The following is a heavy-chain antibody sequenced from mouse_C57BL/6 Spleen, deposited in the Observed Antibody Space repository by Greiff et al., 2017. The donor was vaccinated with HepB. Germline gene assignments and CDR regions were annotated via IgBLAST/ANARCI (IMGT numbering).Heavy chain of an antibody. J-gene: IGHJ4*01. Sequence: QVQLKQPGAELVRPGSSVKLSCKASGYTFTSYWMHWVKQRPIQGLEWIGNIDPSDSETHYNQKFKDKATLTVDKSSSTAYMQLSSLTSEDSAVYHCARGGGLRPYYYAMDYWGQGTSVTVSS. V-gene: IGHV1-52*01. D-gene: IGHD2-4*01. CDR2: IDPSDSET. CDR3: ARGGGLRPYYYAMDY. CDR1: GYTFTSYW.